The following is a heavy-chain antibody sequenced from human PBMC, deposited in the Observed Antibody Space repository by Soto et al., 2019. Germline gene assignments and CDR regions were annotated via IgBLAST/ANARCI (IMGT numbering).Heavy chain of an antibody. V-gene: IGHV1-69*12. CDR3: ARDNGRPQLGGNYYYITDV. CDR2: IIPLFRTP. J-gene: IGHJ6*02. D-gene: IGHD3-3*02. Sequence: QVQLVQSGAEVKEPGSSVKVSCQASGGTFSSYALSWVRQAPGQGLEWMGGIIPLFRTPDYAQKFQGRVTITADESTSTAYMELSSLRSEDTAIYYCARDNGRPQLGGNYYYITDVWGQGNTITVSS. CDR1: GGTFSSYA.